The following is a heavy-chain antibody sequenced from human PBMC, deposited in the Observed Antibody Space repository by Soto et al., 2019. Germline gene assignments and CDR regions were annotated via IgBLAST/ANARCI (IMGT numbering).Heavy chain of an antibody. D-gene: IGHD6-6*01. CDR1: GFTFSSYS. CDR2: ISSSSSTI. J-gene: IGHJ6*02. Sequence: GGSLRLSCAASGFTFSSYSMNWVRQAPGKGLEWVSYISSSSSTIYYADSVKGRFTISRDNAKNSLYLQMNSLRDEDTAVYYCARDGLVREIYYYYDGMDVWGQGTTVPVSS. V-gene: IGHV3-48*02. CDR3: ARDGLVREIYYYYDGMDV.